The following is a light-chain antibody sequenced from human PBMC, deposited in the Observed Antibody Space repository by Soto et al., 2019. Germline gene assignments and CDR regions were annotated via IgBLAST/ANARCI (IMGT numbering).Light chain of an antibody. Sequence: EIVLTQSPGTLSLSPGERATLSCRASQSVSSTYLAWYQQKPGQAPRLPIYGASSRATGIPDRFSGSGSGTDFTLTISRLEPEDFAVYYCQHYGSSPYTFGQGTKLEIK. V-gene: IGKV3-20*01. J-gene: IGKJ2*01. CDR2: GAS. CDR3: QHYGSSPYT. CDR1: QSVSSTY.